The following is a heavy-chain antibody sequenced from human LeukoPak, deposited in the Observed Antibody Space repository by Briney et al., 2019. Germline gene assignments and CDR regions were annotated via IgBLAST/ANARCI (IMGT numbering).Heavy chain of an antibody. J-gene: IGHJ4*02. Sequence: GSLRLSCAASGFTFSSYAMHWVRQAPGKGLEWVAVISYDGSKKYYADSVKGRFTISRDNSKNTLYLQMNSLRGEDTAVYYCARDREDSGPFDYWGQGTLVTVSS. CDR1: GFTFSSYA. D-gene: IGHD2-15*01. V-gene: IGHV3-30-3*01. CDR2: ISYDGSKK. CDR3: ARDREDSGPFDY.